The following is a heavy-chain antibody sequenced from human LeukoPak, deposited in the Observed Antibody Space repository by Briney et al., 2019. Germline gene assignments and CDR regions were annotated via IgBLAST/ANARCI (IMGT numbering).Heavy chain of an antibody. CDR1: GFPFSSYN. D-gene: IGHD3-16*01. Sequence: GGSLRLSCAAPGFPFSSYNMNWVRQAPGKGLEWVSSISSSSSYIYYADSVKGRFTISRDNAKNSLYLQMNSLRAEDTAVYYCARDWGPRLFDYWGQGTLVTVSS. J-gene: IGHJ4*02. V-gene: IGHV3-21*01. CDR2: ISSSSSYI. CDR3: ARDWGPRLFDY.